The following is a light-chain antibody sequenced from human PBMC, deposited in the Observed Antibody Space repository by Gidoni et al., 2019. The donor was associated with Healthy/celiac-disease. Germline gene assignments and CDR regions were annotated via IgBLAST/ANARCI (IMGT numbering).Light chain of an antibody. CDR3: QQYYSYPRST. V-gene: IGKV1-8*01. J-gene: IGKJ3*01. CDR2: AAS. Sequence: AIRMTQSPSSFSASTGDRVTITCRASQGISSYLAWYQQKPGKAPKLLIYAASTVQSGVPSRFSGSGSGTDFTLTISCLQSEDFATYYCQQYYSYPRSTFGPGTKVDIK. CDR1: QGISSY.